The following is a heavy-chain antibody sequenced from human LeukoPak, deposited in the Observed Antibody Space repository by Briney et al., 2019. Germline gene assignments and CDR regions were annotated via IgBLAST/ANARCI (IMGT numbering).Heavy chain of an antibody. Sequence: GASVKVSCKASGYTFTGYYMHWVRQAPGQGLEWMGWINPNSGGTNYAQKFQGRVTMTRDTSLSTAYMELSRLRSDDTAVYYYARDKTELYYYGSGIGSWGQGTLVTVSS. CDR3: ARDKTELYYYGSGIGS. V-gene: IGHV1-2*02. D-gene: IGHD3-10*01. CDR2: INPNSGGT. J-gene: IGHJ5*02. CDR1: GYTFTGYY.